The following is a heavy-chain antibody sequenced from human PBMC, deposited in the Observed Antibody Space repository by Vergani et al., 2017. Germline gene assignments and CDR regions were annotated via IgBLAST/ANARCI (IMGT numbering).Heavy chain of an antibody. D-gene: IGHD6-13*01. CDR2: IIPIFGTA. CDR3: ARAEYSSSWYGEGNWFDP. CDR1: GGTFSSYA. V-gene: IGHV1-69*12. Sequence: QVQLVQSGAEVKKPGSSVKVSCKASGGTFSSYAISWVRQTPGQGLEWMGGIIPIFGTANYAQKFQGRVTITAEESTSTAYMELSSLRSEDTAVYYCARAEYSSSWYGEGNWFDPWGQGTLVTVSS. J-gene: IGHJ5*02.